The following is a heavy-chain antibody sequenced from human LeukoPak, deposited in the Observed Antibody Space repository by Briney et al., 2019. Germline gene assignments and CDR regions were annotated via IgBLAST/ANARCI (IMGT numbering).Heavy chain of an antibody. CDR3: ARDRGYSTFGY. Sequence: PGGSLRLSCAASAFTFSNYWMSWVRQAPGKGLEWVANIKEDGSGINYVDSVKGRFTISRDNAKNSLYLQMNSLRVDDTAVYYCARDRGYSTFGYWGQGTLVTVSS. CDR2: IKEDGSGI. CDR1: AFTFSNYW. D-gene: IGHD4-23*01. V-gene: IGHV3-7*01. J-gene: IGHJ4*02.